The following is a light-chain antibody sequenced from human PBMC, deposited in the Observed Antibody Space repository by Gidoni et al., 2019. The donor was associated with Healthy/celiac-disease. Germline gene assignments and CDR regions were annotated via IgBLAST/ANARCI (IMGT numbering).Light chain of an antibody. CDR2: KAS. J-gene: IGKJ1*01. Sequence: DIQMTQSPSTLSASVGDRVTITCRASQSISSWLAWYQQKPGKAPKLLIYKASSLESRVPSRFSGSGSVTEFTLTISSLQPDDFATYYCQQYNSYSWTFGQGTKVEIK. CDR1: QSISSW. CDR3: QQYNSYSWT. V-gene: IGKV1-5*03.